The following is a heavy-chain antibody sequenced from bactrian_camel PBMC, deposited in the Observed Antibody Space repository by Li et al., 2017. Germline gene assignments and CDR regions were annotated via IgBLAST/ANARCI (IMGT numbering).Heavy chain of an antibody. D-gene: IGHD1*01. CDR3: AAEIPRGDVCYSGSRFGY. J-gene: IGHJ6*01. CDR2: IDFGTGGT. CDR1: GYTFSGGC. Sequence: HVQLVESGGGSVQAGGSLRLSCLVGGYTFSGGCMGWFRQAAGKEREGVAAIDFGTGGTNYGDSVKGRFTISQDNAKNVMYLQMTSLKPEDTAMYYCAAEIPRGDVCYSGSRFGYSGQGTQVTVS. V-gene: IGHV3S1*01.